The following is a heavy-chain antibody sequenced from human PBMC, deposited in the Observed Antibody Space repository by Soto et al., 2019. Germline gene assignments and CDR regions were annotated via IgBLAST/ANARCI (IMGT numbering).Heavy chain of an antibody. J-gene: IGHJ3*02. D-gene: IGHD3-9*01. CDR3: ARGNWAYYDILTGYYAFDI. CDR1: GYTFTSYD. V-gene: IGHV1-8*01. Sequence: ASVKVSCKASGYTFTSYDINWVRQATGQGLEWMGWMSPNSGNTGYAQKFQGRVTMTRNTSISTAYMELSSLRSEDTAVYYCARGNWAYYDILTGYYAFDIWGQGTMVTV. CDR2: MSPNSGNT.